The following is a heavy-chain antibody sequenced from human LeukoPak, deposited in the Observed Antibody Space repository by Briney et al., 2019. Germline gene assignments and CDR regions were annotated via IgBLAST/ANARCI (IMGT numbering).Heavy chain of an antibody. Sequence: GSLRLSCAASGFTFSNYWMHWVRQAPGKGLVWVSRIKGDGGSPTYADSVKGRFTISRDNAKHTLYLQMNNPRAEDTAVYYCARKPDYYGADYWGQGTLVTVSS. V-gene: IGHV3-74*01. D-gene: IGHD3-10*01. CDR3: ARKPDYYGADY. J-gene: IGHJ4*02. CDR2: IKGDGGSP. CDR1: GFTFSNYW.